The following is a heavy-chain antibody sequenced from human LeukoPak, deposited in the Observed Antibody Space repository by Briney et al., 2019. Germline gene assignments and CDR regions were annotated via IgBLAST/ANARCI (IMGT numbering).Heavy chain of an antibody. CDR3: AHFPSMIRGVIANIYFDH. CDR2: IYWDDDK. V-gene: IGHV2-5*08. J-gene: IGHJ4*02. CDR1: GGSISSYYW. D-gene: IGHD3-10*01. Sequence: TLSLTCTVSGGSISSYYWSWIRQPPGKALEWLALIYWDDDKRYNPSLKSRLTITKDTSRNQVVLTLTNVDPVDTATYYCAHFPSMIRGVIANIYFDHWGQGTLVAVSS.